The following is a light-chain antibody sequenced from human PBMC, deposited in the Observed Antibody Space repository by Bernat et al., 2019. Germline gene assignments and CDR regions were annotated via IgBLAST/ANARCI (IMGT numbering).Light chain of an antibody. CDR3: QKYETAPYT. CDR2: AAS. Sequence: DIQMTQSPSSLSASVGDRVTITCRASLGISNYLAWYQQKPGKVPKLLIYAASTLQSGVPSRFSGSGSGTDFTLTISSLQPEDVATYYCQKYETAPYTFGQGTKLEIK. V-gene: IGKV1-27*01. CDR1: LGISNY. J-gene: IGKJ2*01.